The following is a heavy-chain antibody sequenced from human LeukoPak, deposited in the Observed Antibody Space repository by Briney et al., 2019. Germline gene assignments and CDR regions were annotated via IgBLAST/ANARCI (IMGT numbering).Heavy chain of an antibody. CDR2: ISSSSNTI. CDR1: GFIFDDYA. J-gene: IGHJ4*02. D-gene: IGHD6-13*01. V-gene: IGHV3-48*04. CDR3: ARAAGIAAPGTRFDYFDY. Sequence: PGRSLRLSRVASGFIFDDYAMHWVRHAPGKGLEWVSHISSSSNTIYYADSVKGRFTISRDNARNSLYLQMSRLRVEDTAVYYCARAAGIAAPGTRFDYFDYWGQGTLVTVSS.